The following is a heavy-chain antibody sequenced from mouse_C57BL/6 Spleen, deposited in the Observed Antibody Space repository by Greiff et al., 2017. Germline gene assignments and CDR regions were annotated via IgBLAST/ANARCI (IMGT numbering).Heavy chain of an antibody. CDR3: AMGTTVVADWYFDV. CDR2: IHPSDSDT. J-gene: IGHJ1*03. V-gene: IGHV1-74*01. D-gene: IGHD1-1*01. CDR1: GYTFTSYW. Sequence: QVHVKQPGAELVKPGASVKVSCKASGYTFTSYWMHWVKQRPGQGLEWIGRIHPSDSDTNYNQKFKGKATLTVDKSSSTAYMQLSSLTSEDSAVYYCAMGTTVVADWYFDVWGTGTTVTVSS.